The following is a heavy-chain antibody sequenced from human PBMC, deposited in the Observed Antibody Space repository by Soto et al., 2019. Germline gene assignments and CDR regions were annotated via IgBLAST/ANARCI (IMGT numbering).Heavy chain of an antibody. CDR3: AREGGQLVHKDAFDI. J-gene: IGHJ3*02. CDR2: INSDGSST. Sequence: GGFLRLSCAASGFTFSSYWMHWVRQAPGKGLVWVSRINSDGSSTSYADSVKGRFTISRDNAKNTLYLQMNSLRAEDTAVYYCAREGGQLVHKDAFDIWGQGTMVTVSS. CDR1: GFTFSSYW. D-gene: IGHD6-13*01. V-gene: IGHV3-74*01.